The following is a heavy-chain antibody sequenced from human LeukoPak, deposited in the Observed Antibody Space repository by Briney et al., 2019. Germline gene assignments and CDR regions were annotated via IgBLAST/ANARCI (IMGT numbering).Heavy chain of an antibody. CDR3: AKDDAWLRYGE. Sequence: GGSLRLSCATSGFTFSNHGMNWVRQAPGKGLEWVSGISPSGDIKYYADSVKGRFTISRDNSKNTVYLEVISLTDEDTAVYYCAKDDAWLRYGEWSQGTLVTVSS. V-gene: IGHV3-23*01. CDR2: ISPSGDIK. D-gene: IGHD3-10*01. CDR1: GFTFSNHG. J-gene: IGHJ4*02.